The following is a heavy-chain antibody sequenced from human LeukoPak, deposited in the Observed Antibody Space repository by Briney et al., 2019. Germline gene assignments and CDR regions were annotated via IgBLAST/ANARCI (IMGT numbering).Heavy chain of an antibody. CDR1: GYTFTGYY. CDR2: INPNSGGT. V-gene: IGHV1-2*02. J-gene: IGHJ3*02. D-gene: IGHD3-22*01. CDR3: ARGRSMIVVVRDAFDI. Sequence: GASVKVSCKASGYTFTGYYMHWVRQAPGQGLEWMGWINPNSGGTNYAQKFQGRVTMTRDTSISTAYMELSRLRSDDTAVYYCARGRSMIVVVRDAFDIWGQGTKVTVSS.